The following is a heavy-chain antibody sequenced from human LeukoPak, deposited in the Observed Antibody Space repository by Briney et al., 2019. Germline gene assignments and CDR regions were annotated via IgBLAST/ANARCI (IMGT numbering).Heavy chain of an antibody. J-gene: IGHJ5*02. CDR2: IHHTGNT. Sequence: SGTLSLTCTVSGDFFSSTHWWSWVRQPPGKGLEWIGEIHHTGNTNYNPSLKSRVTMAVDRSKNQFSLKVSSVTAADTAVYYCAREGSNTSTMYWFDPWGQGSLVTASS. V-gene: IGHV4-4*02. D-gene: IGHD2-15*01. CDR3: AREGSNTSTMYWFDP. CDR1: GDFFSSTHW.